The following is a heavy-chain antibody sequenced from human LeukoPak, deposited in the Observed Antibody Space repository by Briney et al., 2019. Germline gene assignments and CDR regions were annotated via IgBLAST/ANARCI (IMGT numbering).Heavy chain of an antibody. V-gene: IGHV4-34*01. CDR1: GGSFRGYY. D-gene: IGHD2-2*01. Sequence: SETLSLTCAVYGGSFRGYYWSWIRQPPGKGLEWIGEINHSGSTNYNPSLKSRVTISLDTSMKKFSLKLNSVTAADTAVYYCASTEICSTTCPLDYWGEGTLVTVSS. J-gene: IGHJ4*02. CDR3: ASTEICSTTCPLDY. CDR2: INHSGST.